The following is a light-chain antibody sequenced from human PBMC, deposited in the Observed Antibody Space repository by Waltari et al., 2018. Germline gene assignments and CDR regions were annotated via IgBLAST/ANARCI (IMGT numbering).Light chain of an antibody. CDR1: TGHSSNI. CDR3: QTGGHGTWV. Sequence: QLVVTQSPSASASLGASVTLTCTLTTGHSSNIIARLQQQPEKGPRYLMKVNSDGSHSRGDEIPDRFSGSSSGAERHLTISSLQAEDEADYYCQTGGHGTWVFGGGTKLTVL. J-gene: IGLJ3*02. CDR2: VNSDGSH. V-gene: IGLV4-69*01.